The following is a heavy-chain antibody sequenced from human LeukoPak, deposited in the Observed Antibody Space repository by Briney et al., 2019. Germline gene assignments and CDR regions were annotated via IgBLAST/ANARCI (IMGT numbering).Heavy chain of an antibody. J-gene: IGHJ4*02. CDR2: IGTAGDT. D-gene: IGHD6-19*01. CDR3: ARGSMSRSGWYVGY. CDR1: GFTFSSYD. V-gene: IGHV3-13*01. Sequence: GGSLRLSCAASGFTFSSYDVHWVRQATGKGLEWVSAIGTAGDTYYPGSVKGRFTISRENAKNSLYLQMNSLRAEDTAVYYCARGSMSRSGWYVGYWGQGTLVTVSS.